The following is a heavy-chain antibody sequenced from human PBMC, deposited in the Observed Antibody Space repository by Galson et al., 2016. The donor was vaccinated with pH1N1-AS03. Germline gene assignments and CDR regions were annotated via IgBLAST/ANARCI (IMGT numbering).Heavy chain of an antibody. CDR1: GYSFSNYW. Sequence: QSGAEVKKPGESLRVSCTGYGYSFSNYWIGWVRQLPGKGLEWMGFIYCGDSDTRYGTSFQGRVTFSADKSTNTAYLQWSRLQASDTAINYCARVIPVAGFHFDSWGQGTLVTVSS. V-gene: IGHV5-51*03. J-gene: IGHJ4*02. CDR3: ARVIPVAGFHFDS. CDR2: IYCGDSDT. D-gene: IGHD6-19*01.